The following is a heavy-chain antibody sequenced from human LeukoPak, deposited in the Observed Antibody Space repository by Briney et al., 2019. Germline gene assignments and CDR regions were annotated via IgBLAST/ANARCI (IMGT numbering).Heavy chain of an antibody. V-gene: IGHV3-33*01. CDR3: ARLGSGWGLDY. CDR2: IWYDGSNK. Sequence: SGGSLRPSCAASGFTFSSYGMHWVRQAPGKGLEWVAVIWYDGSNKYYADSVKVRFTISRDNSKNTLYLQMNSLRAEDTAVYYCARLGSGWGLDYWGQGTLVTVAS. CDR1: GFTFSSYG. D-gene: IGHD6-19*01. J-gene: IGHJ4*02.